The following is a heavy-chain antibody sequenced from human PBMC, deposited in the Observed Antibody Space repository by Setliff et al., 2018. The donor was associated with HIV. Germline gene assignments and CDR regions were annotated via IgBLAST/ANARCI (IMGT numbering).Heavy chain of an antibody. J-gene: IGHJ4*02. CDR1: GFNFSSHT. D-gene: IGHD6-19*01. V-gene: IGHV3-21*01. Sequence: GGSLRLSCAASGFNFSSHTMNWIRQAPGKGLEWVSSISSTGTYIYYVDSVKGRFTISRDTAKNSLYLQMNSLRVEDTAVYYRARDHWVAGLDYWGQGTLVTVSS. CDR3: ARDHWVAGLDY. CDR2: ISSTGTYI.